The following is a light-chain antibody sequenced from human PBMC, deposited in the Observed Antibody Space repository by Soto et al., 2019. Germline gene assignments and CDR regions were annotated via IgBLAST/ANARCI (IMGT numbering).Light chain of an antibody. Sequence: DIQMTQSPSSLSASVGDSVTITCRASQSVSRHLNWYQQKPGEAPKLLIYAASSLQRWVPSRFSGSGSGTESTLTINNLQPEDFATYPCQQSYSTPRMYTFGQGTKLEIK. CDR3: QQSYSTPRMYT. J-gene: IGKJ2*01. CDR2: AAS. CDR1: QSVSRH. V-gene: IGKV1-39*01.